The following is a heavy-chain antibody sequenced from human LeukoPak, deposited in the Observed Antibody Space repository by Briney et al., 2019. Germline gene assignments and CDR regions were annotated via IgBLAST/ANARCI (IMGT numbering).Heavy chain of an antibody. CDR3: AREVGGSAFDI. CDR1: GFTFSSYW. CDR2: INSDGSST. J-gene: IGHJ3*02. Sequence: GGSLRLSCVASGFTFSSYWMHWVRQAPGKGLVWVSRINSDGSSTTYADSVKGRFTISRDNAKNTLYLQMNSLRAEDTAVYYCAREVGGSAFDIWGQGTMVTVSS. V-gene: IGHV3-74*01. D-gene: IGHD3-16*01.